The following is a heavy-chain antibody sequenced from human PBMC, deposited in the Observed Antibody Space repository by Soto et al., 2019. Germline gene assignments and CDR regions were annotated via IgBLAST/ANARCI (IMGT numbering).Heavy chain of an antibody. J-gene: IGHJ3*02. D-gene: IGHD6-13*01. Sequence: GGSLRLSCAASGFTFSSYAMSWVRQAPGKGLEWVSAISGSGGSTYYADSVKGRFTISRDNSKNTLYLQMNSLRAEDTAVYYCATNRSPGIAAPPDAFDIWGQGTMVTVSS. CDR3: ATNRSPGIAAPPDAFDI. CDR1: GFTFSSYA. V-gene: IGHV3-23*01. CDR2: ISGSGGST.